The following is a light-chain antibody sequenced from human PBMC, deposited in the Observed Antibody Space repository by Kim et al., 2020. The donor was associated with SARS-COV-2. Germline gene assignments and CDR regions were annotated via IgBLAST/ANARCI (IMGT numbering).Light chain of an antibody. Sequence: AASVGDRLTITCRASQSIGSWLAWYQQKPGKAPKLLIYKASSLESGVPSRFSGSGSGTEFTLTISSLQPDDFATYYCQQYDTYWTFGQGTKVEIK. V-gene: IGKV1-5*03. J-gene: IGKJ1*01. CDR3: QQYDTYWT. CDR2: KAS. CDR1: QSIGSW.